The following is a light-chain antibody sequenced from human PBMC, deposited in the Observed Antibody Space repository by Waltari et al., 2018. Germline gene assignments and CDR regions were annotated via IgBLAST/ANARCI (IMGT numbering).Light chain of an antibody. Sequence: EIVLTQSPGTLSLSPGERATLSCRASQSVTRTLAWYQQKPGQAPRLLIYDTSTRATGIPDRCSGSGLGTDFSLTISRLEPEDFAVYYCQKYGTLPATFGQGTKVEIK. V-gene: IGKV3-20*01. CDR2: DTS. J-gene: IGKJ1*01. CDR3: QKYGTLPAT. CDR1: QSVTRT.